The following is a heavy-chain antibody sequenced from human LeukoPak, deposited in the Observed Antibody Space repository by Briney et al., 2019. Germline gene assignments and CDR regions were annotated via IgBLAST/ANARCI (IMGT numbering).Heavy chain of an antibody. J-gene: IGHJ4*02. CDR3: ARVIKYCSGTYCYSHYFDS. V-gene: IGHV4-39*01. CDR1: GDSISTSAYY. Sequence: PSETLSLTCTASGDSISTSAYYWGWIRQPPGKRLESIGTIYYTGNTYYNPALKSRVAISVDTSRNQFSLRLTSLTAADTAVYYCARVIKYCSGTYCYSHYFDSWGRGTLVTVSS. CDR2: IYYTGNT. D-gene: IGHD2-2*01.